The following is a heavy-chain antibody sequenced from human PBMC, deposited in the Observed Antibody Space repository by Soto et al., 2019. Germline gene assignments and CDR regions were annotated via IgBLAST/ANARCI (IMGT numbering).Heavy chain of an antibody. Sequence: AGGSLRLSCAASGFTFSSYSMNWVRQAPGKGLEWVSSISSSSSYIYYADSVKGRFTISRDNAKNSLYLQMNSLRAEDTAVYYCASLNNWNYDSSSWDYDYWGQGTLVTVSS. J-gene: IGHJ4*02. CDR1: GFTFSSYS. CDR3: ASLNNWNYDSSSWDYDY. CDR2: ISSSSSYI. V-gene: IGHV3-21*01. D-gene: IGHD1-7*01.